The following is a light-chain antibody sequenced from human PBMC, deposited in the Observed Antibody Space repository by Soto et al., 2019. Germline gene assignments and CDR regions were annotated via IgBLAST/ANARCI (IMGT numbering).Light chain of an antibody. CDR1: NSGLGSYNL. CDR2: EGT. CDR3: SSYTTNNAQV. J-gene: IGLJ2*01. Sequence: QSVLTQPASVSGSPGQSITISCTGTNSGLGSYNLVSWFQQHPGKVPTVMIYEGTKRPSGVSDRFSGSKSDNTASLTISGLQSEDEGDYYCSSYTTNNAQVFGGGTKLTVL. V-gene: IGLV2-14*02.